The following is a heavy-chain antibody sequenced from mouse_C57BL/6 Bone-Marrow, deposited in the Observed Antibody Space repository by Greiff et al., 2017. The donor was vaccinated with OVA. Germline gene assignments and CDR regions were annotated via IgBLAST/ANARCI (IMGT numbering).Heavy chain of an antibody. CDR2: INYDGSST. CDR3: ARGGWDWYFDV. V-gene: IGHV5-16*01. J-gene: IGHJ1*03. Sequence: EVKVEESEGGLVQPGSSMKLSCTASGFTFSDYYMAWVRQVPEKGLEWVANINYDGSSTYYLASLKSRFIISRDNAKNILYLQMSSLKSEDTATYYCARGGWDWYFDVWGTGTTVTVSS. D-gene: IGHD3-3*01. CDR1: GFTFSDYY.